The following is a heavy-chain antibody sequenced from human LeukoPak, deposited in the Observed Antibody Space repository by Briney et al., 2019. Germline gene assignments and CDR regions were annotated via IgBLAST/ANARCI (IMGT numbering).Heavy chain of an antibody. CDR2: IYYSGST. Sequence: SETLSLTCTVSGGSISSSSYYWGWIRQPPGKGLEWIGSIYYSGSTYYNPSLKSRVTISVDTSKNQFSLKLSSVTAADTAVYYCAGLETYYYDSSGPYWGQGTPVTVSS. D-gene: IGHD3-22*01. CDR1: GGSISSSSYY. CDR3: AGLETYYYDSSGPY. V-gene: IGHV4-39*01. J-gene: IGHJ4*02.